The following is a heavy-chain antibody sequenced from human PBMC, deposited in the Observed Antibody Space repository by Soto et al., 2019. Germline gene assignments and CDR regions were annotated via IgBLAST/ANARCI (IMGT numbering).Heavy chain of an antibody. V-gene: IGHV3-33*01. J-gene: IGHJ4*02. CDR1: GVTFSTYG. CDR3: AREGDRYYVKGVFLFDY. D-gene: IGHD2-8*01. Sequence: QVQLVESGGGVVQPGRSLRLSCVASGVTFSTYGMHWVRQAPGKGLEWVALVSYDGSQKYYADSVKGRFTISRDNSKNTLYLQMNSLRADDTAVYYCAREGDRYYVKGVFLFDYWGQGSLGTVSS. CDR2: VSYDGSQK.